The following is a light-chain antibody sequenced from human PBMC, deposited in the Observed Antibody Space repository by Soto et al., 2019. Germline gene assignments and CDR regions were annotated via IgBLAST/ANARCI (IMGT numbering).Light chain of an antibody. J-gene: IGKJ1*01. CDR3: QQYNTYSRA. V-gene: IGKV1-5*03. CDR1: QSISTW. CDR2: KAS. Sequence: DIPMTQSPSTLSASVGDRVTITCRASQSISTWLAWYQQKPGKAHKLLIYKASSLQSGVPSRFSGSGSGTVFTLTISSLQPDDFATYYCQQYNTYSRAFVQGTKVEIK.